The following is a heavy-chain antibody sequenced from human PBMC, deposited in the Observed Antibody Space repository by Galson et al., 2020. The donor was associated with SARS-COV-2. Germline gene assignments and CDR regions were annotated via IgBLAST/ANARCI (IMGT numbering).Heavy chain of an antibody. V-gene: IGHV3-48*03. CDR3: ARGRLVVGVFDY. CDR1: GFTFSSNE. Sequence: GGSLRLSCAASGFTFSSNEMNWVRQAPGKGLEWISYISGSGSAIYYADSVRGRFTISRDNVKNSLYLQMNSLRAEDTAVYYCARGRLVVGVFDYWGQGTLVTVSS. J-gene: IGHJ4*02. CDR2: ISGSGSAI. D-gene: IGHD3-3*01.